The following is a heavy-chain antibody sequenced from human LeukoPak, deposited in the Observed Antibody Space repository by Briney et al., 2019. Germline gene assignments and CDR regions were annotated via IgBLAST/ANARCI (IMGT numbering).Heavy chain of an antibody. CDR3: ARTKYYYGSGSYYKALDY. CDR2: ISSSSSTI. CDR1: GFTFSSYG. J-gene: IGHJ4*02. Sequence: PGGSLRLSCAASGFTFSSYGMTWVRQAPGKGLEWVSYISSSSSTIYYADSVKGRFTISRDNAKNSLYLQMNSLRAEDTAVYYCARTKYYYGSGSYYKALDYWGQGTLVTVSS. D-gene: IGHD3-10*01. V-gene: IGHV3-48*04.